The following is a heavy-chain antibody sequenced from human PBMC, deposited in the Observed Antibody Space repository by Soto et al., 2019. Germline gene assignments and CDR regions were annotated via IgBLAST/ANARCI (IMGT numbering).Heavy chain of an antibody. CDR1: GFSISSSW. Sequence: GGSLRLSCVASGFSISSSWICWIRQTPGKGLEWVPNMNQDGSHVAYADAVKGRFTVSRDNAKNAVYLQMNSLTVEDTAVYFCARDFSYQRFDHWGQGALVTVSS. D-gene: IGHD3-16*02. CDR2: MNQDGSHV. V-gene: IGHV3-7*01. CDR3: ARDFSYQRFDH. J-gene: IGHJ4*02.